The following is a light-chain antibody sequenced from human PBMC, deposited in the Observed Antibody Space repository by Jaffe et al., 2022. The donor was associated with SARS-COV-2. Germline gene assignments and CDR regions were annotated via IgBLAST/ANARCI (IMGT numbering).Light chain of an antibody. Sequence: DIVMTQSPDSLAVSLGERATINCKSSQSVLYSSNNKNYLAWYQQKPGQPPKLLIYWASTRESGVPDRFSGSGSGTDFTLTISSLQAADVAVYYCQQYYSTPFTFGQGTKLAIK. J-gene: IGKJ2*01. V-gene: IGKV4-1*01. CDR1: QSVLYSSNNKNY. CDR3: QQYYSTPFT. CDR2: WAS.